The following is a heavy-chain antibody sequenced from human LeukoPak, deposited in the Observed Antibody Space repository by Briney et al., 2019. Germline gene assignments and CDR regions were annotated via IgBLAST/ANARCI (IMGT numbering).Heavy chain of an antibody. CDR1: GFTFSSYS. CDR3: AKDSVNIGVVPAAFSY. CDR2: ISSSSSYI. V-gene: IGHV3-21*01. D-gene: IGHD2-2*01. J-gene: IGHJ4*02. Sequence: GGSLRLSCAASGFTFSSYSMNWVRQAPGKGLEWVSSISSSSSYIYYADSVKGRFTISRDNAKNSLYLQMNSLRAEDTAVYYCAKDSVNIGVVPAAFSYCGQGTLVTVSS.